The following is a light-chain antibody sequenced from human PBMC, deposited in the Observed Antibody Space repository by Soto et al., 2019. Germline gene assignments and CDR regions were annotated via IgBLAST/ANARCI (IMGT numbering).Light chain of an antibody. V-gene: IGKV1-6*01. Sequence: AIQMTQSPTSLSASVGDRVIITCRASQDISKDLGWYQQKPGKAPKFLIYSATSTQSGVPSTFSGSGFGTDFTLTISSLQPEDFATYYCLQDHDYPRTFGQGTKAEF. CDR2: SAT. J-gene: IGKJ1*01. CDR3: LQDHDYPRT. CDR1: QDISKD.